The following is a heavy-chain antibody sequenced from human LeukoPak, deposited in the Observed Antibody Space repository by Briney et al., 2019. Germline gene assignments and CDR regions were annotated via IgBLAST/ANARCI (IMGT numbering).Heavy chain of an antibody. J-gene: IGHJ4*02. CDR3: ARHQQLGYYFDY. Sequence: GESLKISCKGSGYSFTSYWISWVRQMPGKGLEWMGRIDPSDSYTNYSPSFQGHVTISADKFISTAYLQWSSLKASDTAMYYCARHQQLGYYFDYWGQGTLVTVSS. CDR1: GYSFTSYW. D-gene: IGHD6-13*01. V-gene: IGHV5-10-1*01. CDR2: IDPSDSYT.